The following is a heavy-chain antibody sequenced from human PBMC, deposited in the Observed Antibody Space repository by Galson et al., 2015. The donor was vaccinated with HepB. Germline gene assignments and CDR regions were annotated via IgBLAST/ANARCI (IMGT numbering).Heavy chain of an antibody. CDR2: ISSSSSYI. D-gene: IGHD3-22*01. CDR1: GFTFSGYS. CDR3: ARLRFTYYYDSSGPTPVDY. V-gene: IGHV3-21*01. J-gene: IGHJ4*02. Sequence: SLRLSCAASGFTFSGYSMNWVRQAPGKGLEWVSSISSSSSYIYYADSVKGRFTISRDNAKNSLYLQMNSLRAEDTAVYYCARLRFTYYYDSSGPTPVDYWGQGTLVTVSS.